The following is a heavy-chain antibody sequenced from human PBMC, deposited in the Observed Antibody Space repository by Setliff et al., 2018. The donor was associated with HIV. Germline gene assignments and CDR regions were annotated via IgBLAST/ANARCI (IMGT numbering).Heavy chain of an antibody. Sequence: SVKVSCKASGGTFSSYAISWVRQAPGQGLEWMGGIIPIFGTANYAQKFQGRVTITADESTSTAYMELSSLRSEDTAVYYCARGGNYYDSSGGFDYWGQGTLVTFSS. J-gene: IGHJ4*02. V-gene: IGHV1-69*13. CDR2: IIPIFGTA. CDR1: GGTFSSYA. D-gene: IGHD3-22*01. CDR3: ARGGNYYDSSGGFDY.